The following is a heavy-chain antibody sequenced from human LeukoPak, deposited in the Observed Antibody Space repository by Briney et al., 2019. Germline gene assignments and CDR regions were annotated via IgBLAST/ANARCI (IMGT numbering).Heavy chain of an antibody. CDR3: ARSSVWFGEFPIAFDI. J-gene: IGHJ3*02. Sequence: PGGSLRLSCAASGFTFSSYWMSWVRQAPGKGLEWVANIKQDGSEKYYVDSVKGRFTISRDNAKNSLYLQMNSLRAEDTAVYYCARSSVWFGEFPIAFDIWGQGTMVTVSS. V-gene: IGHV3-7*01. CDR2: IKQDGSEK. D-gene: IGHD3-10*01. CDR1: GFTFSSYW.